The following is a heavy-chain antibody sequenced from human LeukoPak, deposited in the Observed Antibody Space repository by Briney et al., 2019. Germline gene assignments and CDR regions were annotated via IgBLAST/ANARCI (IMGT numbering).Heavy chain of an antibody. CDR2: ISDSGEST. J-gene: IGHJ4*02. CDR1: GFTFSTYA. V-gene: IGHV3-23*01. D-gene: IGHD2-15*01. Sequence: GGSLRLSCAASGFTFSTYAMSWVRQAPGKGLEWLSDISDSGESTYYADSVKGRFSISRDNSKNTLYLQMNSLRAEDTAVYYCAKDLFRSGLDYWGQGTLVTVSS. CDR3: AKDLFRSGLDY.